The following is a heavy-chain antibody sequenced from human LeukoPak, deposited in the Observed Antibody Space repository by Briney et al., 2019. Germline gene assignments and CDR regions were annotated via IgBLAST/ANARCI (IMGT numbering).Heavy chain of an antibody. J-gene: IGHJ4*02. CDR3: AKVGFSGWYLNYFDY. V-gene: IGHV3-48*01. CDR2: ISSSSSTI. CDR1: GFTFSNYS. D-gene: IGHD6-19*01. Sequence: GGSLRLSCAASGFTFSNYSINWVRQAPGKGLEWVSYISSSSSTIYYADSVKGRFIISRDNSKNTLYLQMNSLRAEDTAVYYCAKVGFSGWYLNYFDYWGQGTLVTVSS.